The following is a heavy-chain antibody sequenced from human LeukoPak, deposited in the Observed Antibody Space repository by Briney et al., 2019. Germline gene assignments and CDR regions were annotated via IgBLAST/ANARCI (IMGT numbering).Heavy chain of an antibody. CDR3: ARDSRAGYSSGWYLIDY. CDR1: GYSPTSGYD. CDR2: IYHIGST. Sequence: PSETLSLTCAVSGYSPTSGYDWGWIRQPPGKGLEWIGSIYHIGSTNYKPSLKRPVTLSVDTSKNQFSLKLSAVTDADTAVYYCARDSRAGYSSGWYLIDYWGQGTRVTVSS. V-gene: IGHV4-38-2*02. J-gene: IGHJ4*02. D-gene: IGHD6-19*01.